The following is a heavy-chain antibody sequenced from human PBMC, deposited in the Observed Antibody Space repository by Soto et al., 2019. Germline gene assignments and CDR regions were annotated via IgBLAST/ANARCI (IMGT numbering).Heavy chain of an antibody. Sequence: PGGSLRLSCAASGFTFSSYWMSWVRQAPGKGLEWVANIKQDGSEKYYVDPVKGRFTISRDNAKNSLYLQMNSLRDEDTAVYYCARDPSSYDFWSGYKYWGQGTLVTVSS. V-gene: IGHV3-7*01. D-gene: IGHD3-3*01. CDR1: GFTFSSYW. CDR2: IKQDGSEK. J-gene: IGHJ4*02. CDR3: ARDPSSYDFWSGYKY.